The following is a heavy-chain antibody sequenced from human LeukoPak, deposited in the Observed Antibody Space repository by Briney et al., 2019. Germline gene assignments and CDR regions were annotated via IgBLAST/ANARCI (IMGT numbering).Heavy chain of an antibody. Sequence: GGSLILSCAASGFTFSSAAMTWVRQAPGKGLEWVSTITGSDDKTYYADSVKGRFTISRDYSKNALHLQMSSLRVEDTAIYYCAKGPQLNSGYHPDYWGQGTLVTVSS. CDR1: GFTFSSAA. CDR3: AKGPQLNSGYHPDY. V-gene: IGHV3-23*01. CDR2: ITGSDDKT. J-gene: IGHJ4*02. D-gene: IGHD3-22*01.